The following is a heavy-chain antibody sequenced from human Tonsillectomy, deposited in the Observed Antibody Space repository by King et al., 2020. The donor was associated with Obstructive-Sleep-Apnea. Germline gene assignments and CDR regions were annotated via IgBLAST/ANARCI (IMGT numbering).Heavy chain of an antibody. D-gene: IGHD2-21*01. Sequence: VQLVESGGGVVQPETSLRLSCAASGFTFSSYGMHWVRQAPGKGLEWVSVISYDGNNKYYADSVKGRFTISRDNSENTLYLQMNSLRTEDTAVYYCANSFKHGVNDAFDIWGQGTLVIVSS. CDR3: ANSFKHGVNDAFDI. J-gene: IGHJ3*02. V-gene: IGHV3-30*18. CDR1: GFTFSSYG. CDR2: ISYDGNNK.